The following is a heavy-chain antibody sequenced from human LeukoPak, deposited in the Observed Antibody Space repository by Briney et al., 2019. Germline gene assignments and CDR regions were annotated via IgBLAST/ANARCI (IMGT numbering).Heavy chain of an antibody. J-gene: IGHJ3*01. D-gene: IGHD1-1*01. CDR2: IHYSGST. CDR3: ARDFTKTASPDAFDF. V-gene: IGHV4-31*02. Sequence: SETLSLTCTLSGDSINRDGCHWTWIRQHPGKGLEWIGYIHYSGSTSYNPSLQSRVSISLDSSQNQFSLNLHSVTAADTAVYYCARDFTKTASPDAFDFWGQGTLVIVSS. CDR1: GDSINRDGCH.